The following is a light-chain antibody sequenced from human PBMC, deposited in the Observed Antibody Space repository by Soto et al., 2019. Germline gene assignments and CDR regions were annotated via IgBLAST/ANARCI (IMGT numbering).Light chain of an antibody. V-gene: IGKV3-15*01. CDR2: GAS. CDR3: XQXNYWPGT. J-gene: IGKJ2*01. CDR1: QSVNIN. Sequence: VMTQSPVTLSVSPGERATLSCRASQSVNINLAWYQQKPGQAPRLLIYGASTRPTDIPARFSGSGSGTEFTLXIDSXXSEDFAVXXCXQXNYWPGTFGQGTKLDIK.